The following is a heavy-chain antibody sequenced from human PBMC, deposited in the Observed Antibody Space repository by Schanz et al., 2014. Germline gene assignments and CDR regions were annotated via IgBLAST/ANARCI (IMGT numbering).Heavy chain of an antibody. CDR2: IWSDGTNE. J-gene: IGHJ4*02. CDR3: VRDSFFAFDY. D-gene: IGHD3-3*01. Sequence: VQLVESGGGLIQHGGSLRLSCAASGFIFRSFGIHWVRQAPGKGLEWVAVIWSDGTNEYYADSVKGRFTMSRDNAKNSVFLQMNSLRAEDTAVYYCVRDSFFAFDYWGQGTLVTVSS. CDR1: GFIFRSFG. V-gene: IGHV3-33*08.